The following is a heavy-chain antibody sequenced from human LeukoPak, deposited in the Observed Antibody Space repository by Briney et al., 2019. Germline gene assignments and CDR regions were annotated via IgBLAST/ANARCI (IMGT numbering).Heavy chain of an antibody. CDR2: INHSGST. V-gene: IGHV4-34*01. CDR3: AREDVDTAMVTKLDY. Sequence: PSETLSLTCAVYGGSFSGYYWSWIRQPPGKGLEWIGEINHSGSTNYNPSLKSRVTVSVGTSKNQFSLKLSSVTAADTAVYYCAREDVDTAMVTKLDYWGQGTLVTVSS. D-gene: IGHD5-18*01. CDR1: GGSFSGYY. J-gene: IGHJ4*02.